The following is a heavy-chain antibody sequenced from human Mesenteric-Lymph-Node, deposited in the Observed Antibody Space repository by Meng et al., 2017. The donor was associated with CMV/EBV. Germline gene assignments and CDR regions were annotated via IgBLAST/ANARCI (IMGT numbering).Heavy chain of an antibody. Sequence: GGSLRLSCASSGFTFSSYSMNWVRQSPGKGLEWVSSINSSSYIYYADSVKSRFTISKDNAKNSLYLQVNSLRAEDTAVYYCARDPALSGTYDYWGQGTLVTVSS. J-gene: IGHJ4*02. CDR3: ARDPALSGTYDY. D-gene: IGHD1-1*01. CDR2: INSSSYI. V-gene: IGHV3-21*01. CDR1: GFTFSSYS.